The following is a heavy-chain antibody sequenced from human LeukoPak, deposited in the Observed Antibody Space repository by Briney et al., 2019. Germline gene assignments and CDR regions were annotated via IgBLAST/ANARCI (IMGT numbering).Heavy chain of an antibody. D-gene: IGHD5-24*01. V-gene: IGHV4-61*08. CDR3: ARRRDGYNFGGFDY. Sequence: SETLSLTCTVSGGSISSGDYYWSWIRQPPGKGLEWIGYIYYSGSTNYNPSLKSRVTISVDTSKNQFSLKLSSVTAADTAVYYCARRRDGYNFGGFDYWGQGTLVTVSS. CDR1: GGSISSGDYY. CDR2: IYYSGST. J-gene: IGHJ4*02.